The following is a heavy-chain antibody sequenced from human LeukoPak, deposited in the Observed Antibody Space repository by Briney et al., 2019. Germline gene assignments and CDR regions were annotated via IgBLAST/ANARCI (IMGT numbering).Heavy chain of an antibody. CDR1: GVTLSNYA. Sequence: GGSLRLSCVASGVTLSNYAMSWARQAPGKGLEWVSGSSSSGSGGNTYYADSVKGRFTISRDSSRNTLFLHMNTLRAEDTAIYYCAKDRTVGASYWYFDLWGRGTLVTVSS. CDR3: AKDRTVGASYWYFDL. D-gene: IGHD1-26*01. CDR2: SSSSGSGGNT. J-gene: IGHJ2*01. V-gene: IGHV3-23*01.